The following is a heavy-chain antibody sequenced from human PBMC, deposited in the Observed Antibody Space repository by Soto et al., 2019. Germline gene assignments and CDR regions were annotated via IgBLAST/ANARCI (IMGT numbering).Heavy chain of an antibody. CDR3: ARDSYSYYGTGSYSDF. CDR1: GFTFRNFG. V-gene: IGHV3-21*01. CDR2: ITGSGDYI. D-gene: IGHD3-10*01. Sequence: GGSLRLSCETSGFTFRNFGLNWVRQAPGKGLEWVSSITGSGDYIYYADSVKGRFTISRDDAKNTLFLQMNSLRAEDTAVYFCARDSYSYYGTGSYSDFWGQGTLVTVSS. J-gene: IGHJ4*02.